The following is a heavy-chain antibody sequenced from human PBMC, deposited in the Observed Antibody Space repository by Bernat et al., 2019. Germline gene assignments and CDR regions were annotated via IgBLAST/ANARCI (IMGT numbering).Heavy chain of an antibody. V-gene: IGHV2-5*02. J-gene: IGHJ4*02. Sequence: QFTLRKPVPTLVKPKQPLTLTCTFSGFSLTTGGVGVGWIRNPQGKALEWLALFYWVVDKRYSPSLKSRLTITKDTSKNQVVLTMTNMDPVDTATYYCAQSQYYYDSSGYELFDYWGQGTLVTVSS. CDR1: GFSLTTGGVG. CDR3: AQSQYYYDSSGYELFDY. CDR2: FYWVVDK. D-gene: IGHD3-22*01.